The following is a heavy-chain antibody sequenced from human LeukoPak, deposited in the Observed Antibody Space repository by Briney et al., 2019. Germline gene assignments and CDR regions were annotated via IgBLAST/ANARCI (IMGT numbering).Heavy chain of an antibody. CDR2: IWYDGSNK. Sequence: GGSLRLSCAASGFTFSSYGMHWVRQAPGKGLEWVAVIWYDGSNKYYADSVKGRFTISRDNSKNTLYLQMNSLRAEDTAVYYCANDLAYCGGDCYAPFDYWGQGTLSPSPQ. CDR1: GFTFSSYG. V-gene: IGHV3-30*02. J-gene: IGHJ4*02. D-gene: IGHD2-21*01. CDR3: ANDLAYCGGDCYAPFDY.